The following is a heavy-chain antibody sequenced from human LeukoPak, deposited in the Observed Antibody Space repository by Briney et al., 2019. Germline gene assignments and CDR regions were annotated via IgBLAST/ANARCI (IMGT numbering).Heavy chain of an antibody. D-gene: IGHD6-13*01. CDR2: VFYPGST. V-gene: IGHV4-59*11. CDR3: ASRPAGSTWYGVFDY. J-gene: IGHJ4*02. Sequence: PSETLSLTCTVSGGPIDRHYWSWIRQPPGKGLEWIGYVFYPGSTNYNPSLKSRVTMSLDTSRDQFSLRLTPVTAADTAIYYCASRPAGSTWYGVFDYWGQGTLVTVSS. CDR1: GGPIDRHY.